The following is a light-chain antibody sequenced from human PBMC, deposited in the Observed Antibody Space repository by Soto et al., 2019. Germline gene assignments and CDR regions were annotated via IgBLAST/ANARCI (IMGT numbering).Light chain of an antibody. CDR2: GAS. V-gene: IGKV3-20*01. J-gene: IGKJ1*01. CDR3: QQYNSYSSWT. CDR1: QSVSNNY. Sequence: EIVLTQSPGTLSLSPGERATLSCRASQSVSNNYLAWYQQKPGQAPRLLIYGASNRATGIPDRFSGSGSGTEFTPTISSLQPDDFATYYCQQYNSYSSWTFGQGTKVDIK.